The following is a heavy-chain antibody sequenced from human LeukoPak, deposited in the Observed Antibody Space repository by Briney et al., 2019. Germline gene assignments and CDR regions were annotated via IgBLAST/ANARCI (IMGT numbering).Heavy chain of an antibody. D-gene: IGHD3-10*01. CDR3: AREYTSGSYYIDY. CDR1: GFTFSDYY. Sequence: GGSLRLSCAASGFTFSDYYMSWIRQAPGKGLEWVSYISSSSPTMYYADSVKGRFSISRDNAKNSLYLQVNSLRAEDTAMYYCAREYTSGSYYIDYWGQGTLVTVSS. J-gene: IGHJ4*02. V-gene: IGHV3-11*01. CDR2: ISSSSPTM.